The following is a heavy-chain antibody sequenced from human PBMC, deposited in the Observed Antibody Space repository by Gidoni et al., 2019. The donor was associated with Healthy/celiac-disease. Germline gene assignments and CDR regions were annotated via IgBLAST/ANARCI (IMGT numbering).Heavy chain of an antibody. V-gene: IGHV4-31*03. CDR1: GGSISSGGYY. CDR3: ARLIRGFWSGYNDY. Sequence: QVQLQESGPGLVKPSQTLSLTCTFSGGSISSGGYYWSWLRQHPGKGLEWIGYIYYSGSTYYNPSLKSRVTISVDTSKNQFSLKLSSVTAADTAVYYCARLIRGFWSGYNDYWGQGTLVTVSS. D-gene: IGHD3-3*01. J-gene: IGHJ4*02. CDR2: IYYSGST.